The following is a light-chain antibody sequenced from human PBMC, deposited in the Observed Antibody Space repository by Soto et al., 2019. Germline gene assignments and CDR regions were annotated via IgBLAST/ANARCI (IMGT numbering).Light chain of an antibody. CDR1: SSDVGSYDL. CDR3: CSYAGSNTFV. Sequence: QSSLTQPPSVSGSPGQSITISCTGTSSDVGSYDLVSWYQHHPGTAPKLLISEGNKRPSGVSDRFSGSKSGDTASLTISGLQADDEADYYRCSYAGSNTFVFGPGTKVTVL. J-gene: IGLJ1*01. V-gene: IGLV2-23*01. CDR2: EGN.